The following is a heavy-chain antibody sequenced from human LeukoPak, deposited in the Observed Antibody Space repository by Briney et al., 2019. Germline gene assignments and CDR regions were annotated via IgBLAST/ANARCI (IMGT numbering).Heavy chain of an antibody. J-gene: IGHJ4*02. CDR2: ISGSGGST. D-gene: IGHD3-9*01. CDR1: GFTFSSYA. V-gene: IGHV3-23*01. Sequence: GGSLRISCAASGFTFSSYAMSWVRQAPGKGLEWVSAISGSGGSTYYADSVKGRFTISRDNSKNTLYLQMNSLRAEDTAVYYCATYYDILTGTKYYFDYWGQGTLVTVSS. CDR3: ATYYDILTGTKYYFDY.